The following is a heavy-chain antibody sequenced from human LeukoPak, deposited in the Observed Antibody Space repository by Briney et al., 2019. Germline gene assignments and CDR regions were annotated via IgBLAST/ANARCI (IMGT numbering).Heavy chain of an antibody. J-gene: IGHJ4*02. Sequence: GGSLRLSCAASGFTFTNAWMNWVRQAPGKGLEWVGRIKSKADGETIDYAAPVKGRFTFSRDDSKNMLYLQMNSLKSEDTAVYYYSTLTSRGLSDSWGQGTLVTVSS. V-gene: IGHV3-15*07. CDR2: IKSKADGETI. CDR1: GFTFTNAW. D-gene: IGHD1-20*01. CDR3: STLTSRGLSDS.